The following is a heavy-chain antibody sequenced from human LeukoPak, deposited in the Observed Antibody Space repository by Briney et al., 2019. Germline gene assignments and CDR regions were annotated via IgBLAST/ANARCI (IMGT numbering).Heavy chain of an antibody. V-gene: IGHV3-23*01. Sequence: GGSLRLSCAASGFTFSSYAMSWVRQAPGKGLEWVSAISGSGGSTYYADSVKGRFTISRDNSKNTLYLQMNSLRAEDTAVYYCAKDVGYYYGSGSYYNYFDYGGQGTLVTVSS. CDR1: GFTFSSYA. D-gene: IGHD3-10*01. CDR3: AKDVGYYYGSGSYYNYFDY. CDR2: ISGSGGST. J-gene: IGHJ4*02.